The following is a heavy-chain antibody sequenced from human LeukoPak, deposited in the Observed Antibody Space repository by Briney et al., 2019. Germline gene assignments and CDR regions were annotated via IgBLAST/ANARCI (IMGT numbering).Heavy chain of an antibody. J-gene: IGHJ4*02. CDR3: ARRSGIAVAGAFDY. V-gene: IGHV3-23*01. CDR2: ISGSGDST. D-gene: IGHD6-19*01. CDR1: GFTFSDYA. Sequence: GGSLRLSCAASGFTFSDYAMRWVRQAPGKGLEWVSGISGSGDSTYYADSVKGRFTISRDNSKNTLYLQMNSLRAEDTAVYYCARRSGIAVAGAFDYWGQGTLVTVSS.